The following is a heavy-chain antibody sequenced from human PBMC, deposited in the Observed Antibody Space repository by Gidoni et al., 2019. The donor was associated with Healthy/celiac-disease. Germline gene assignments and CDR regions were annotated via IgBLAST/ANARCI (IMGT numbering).Heavy chain of an antibody. J-gene: IGHJ3*02. CDR3: ARGNSVDSSSTKNDAFDI. D-gene: IGHD3-22*01. CDR1: GDTFTIYA. CDR2: INAGNGNT. V-gene: IGHV1-3*01. Sequence: QVQLVQAGPAVKKPGASVRFSCTASGDTFTIYAMHWVRQPPGHRLEWMGWINAGNGNTKYTQKFQGRVTITRDTSASTAYMELSSLRSEDTAVYYCARGNSVDSSSTKNDAFDIWGQGTMVTVSS.